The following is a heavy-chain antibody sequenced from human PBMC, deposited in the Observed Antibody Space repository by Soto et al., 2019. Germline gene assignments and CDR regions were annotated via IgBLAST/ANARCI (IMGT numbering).Heavy chain of an antibody. CDR2: SYYSGST. CDR3: ARERPDGARLDP. CDR1: GCSISSGDYY. Sequence: QVQLQESGPGLVKPSQTLSLTCTVSGCSISSGDYYWSWIRQPPGKVLEWIGYSYYSGSTYYNPSLKSRVTISVDTSKNQFSLKLSSVTAADTAVYYCARERPDGARLDPWGQGTLVTASS. J-gene: IGHJ5*02. D-gene: IGHD6-6*01. V-gene: IGHV4-30-4*01.